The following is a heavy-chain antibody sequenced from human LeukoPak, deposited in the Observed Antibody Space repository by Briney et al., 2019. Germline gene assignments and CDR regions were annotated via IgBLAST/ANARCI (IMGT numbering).Heavy chain of an antibody. CDR2: INSDGSST. Sequence: GGSLRLSYAASGFTFSSYWMHWVRQAPGKGLVWVSRINSDGSSTSYADSVKGRFTISRDNAKNTLYLQMNSLRAEDTAVYYCAREGGEMAYLDYWGQGTLVTVSS. J-gene: IGHJ4*02. CDR1: GFTFSSYW. D-gene: IGHD5-24*01. CDR3: AREGGEMAYLDY. V-gene: IGHV3-74*01.